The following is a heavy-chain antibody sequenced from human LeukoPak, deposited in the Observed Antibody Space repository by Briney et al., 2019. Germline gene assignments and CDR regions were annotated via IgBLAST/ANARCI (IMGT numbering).Heavy chain of an antibody. CDR1: GGSISDYY. D-gene: IGHD5-18*01. CDR2: IYYSGST. V-gene: IGHV4-59*01. Sequence: SETLSLTCTVSGGSISDYYWNWIRQPPGKGLEWIGYIYYSGSTNYNPSLKSRVTISVDTSKNQFSLKLSSVTAADTAVYYCARVSNSYGTPGYYYYGMDVWGQGTTVTVSS. J-gene: IGHJ6*02. CDR3: ARVSNSYGTPGYYYYGMDV.